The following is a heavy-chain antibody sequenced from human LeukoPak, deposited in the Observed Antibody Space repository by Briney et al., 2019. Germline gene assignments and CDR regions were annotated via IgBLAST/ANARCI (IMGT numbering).Heavy chain of an antibody. V-gene: IGHV3-7*03. CDR1: GFPFNNHW. Sequence: GGSLRLSCAASGFPFNNHWMSWVRQAPGKGLESVANIKQDGSDKYYVDSVKGRFTISRDNAKNSLYLQMNSLRAEDTAVYYCARSMTMPSFDYWGQGTLVTVAS. D-gene: IGHD4/OR15-4a*01. CDR2: IKQDGSDK. CDR3: ARSMTMPSFDY. J-gene: IGHJ4*02.